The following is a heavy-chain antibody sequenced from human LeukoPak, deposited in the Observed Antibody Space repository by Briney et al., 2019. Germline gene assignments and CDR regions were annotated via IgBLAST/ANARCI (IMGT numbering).Heavy chain of an antibody. CDR2: IYWDDDK. CDR3: ENSILSGGSVAFDI. D-gene: IGHD6-25*01. CDR1: GFSLSTSGVG. J-gene: IGHJ3*02. V-gene: IGHV2-5*02. Sequence: SGPTLVNPTQTLTLTCTFSGFSLSTSGVGVGWIRQPPGKALEWLALIYWDDDKRYSPSLKSRLTITKDTSKNQVVLTMTNMDPVNTPQFSFENSILSGGSVAFDIWGKGKMVT.